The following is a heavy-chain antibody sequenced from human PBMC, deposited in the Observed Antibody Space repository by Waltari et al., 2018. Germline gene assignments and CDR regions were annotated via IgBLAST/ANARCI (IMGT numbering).Heavy chain of an antibody. CDR2: IYHSGST. CDR1: GYSISSGYY. V-gene: IGHV4-38-2*02. Sequence: QVQLQESGPGLVKPSETLSLTCAVSGYSISSGYYWGWIRQPPGQGLEWIGSIYHSGSTYYNPSLKSRVTISVDTSKNQFSLKLSSVTAADTAVYYCARDYYGSGSYYVFGDQTNWFDPWGQGTLVTVSS. D-gene: IGHD3-10*01. J-gene: IGHJ5*02. CDR3: ARDYYGSGSYYVFGDQTNWFDP.